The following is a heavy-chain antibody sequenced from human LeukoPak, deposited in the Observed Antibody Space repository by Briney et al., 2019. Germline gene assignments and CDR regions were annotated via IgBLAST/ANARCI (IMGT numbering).Heavy chain of an antibody. CDR3: ARDEDGYTYGFAP. J-gene: IGHJ5*02. CDR1: GDSVSSNSAA. CDR2: TYYGAKWYN. D-gene: IGHD5-24*01. V-gene: IGHV6-1*01. Sequence: SQTLSLTCAVSGDSVSSNSAAWNWIRQSPGRGLEWLGRTYYGAKWYNEYAVAVDSRITINPDTSKTQVSLQLNSVTPQDTAVYYCARDEDGYTYGFAPSGHGAPVTVS.